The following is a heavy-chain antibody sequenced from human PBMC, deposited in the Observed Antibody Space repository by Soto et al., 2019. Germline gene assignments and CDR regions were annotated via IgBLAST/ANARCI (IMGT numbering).Heavy chain of an antibody. CDR1: GYSFTSYW. V-gene: IGHV5-10-1*01. CDR3: ARMYYYGSGSYGLDP. J-gene: IGHJ5*02. Sequence: GESLKISYKGSGYSFTSYWVSWVRQMPGKGLEWMGRIDPSDSYTNYSPSFQGHVTISADKSISTAYLQWSSLKASDTAMYYCARMYYYGSGSYGLDPWGQGTLVTVSS. CDR2: IDPSDSYT. D-gene: IGHD3-10*01.